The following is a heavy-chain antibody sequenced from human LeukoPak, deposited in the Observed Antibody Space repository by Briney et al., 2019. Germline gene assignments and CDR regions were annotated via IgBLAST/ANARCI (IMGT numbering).Heavy chain of an antibody. CDR3: AKDRYDRSGYYDY. CDR1: GFTLSSYS. Sequence: AGSLRLSCAASGFTLSSYSMNWVRPAPGKGLEWVSSISSSSSYIHYTDSVKGRFTISRDNTKQSMYLQMNSLRAEDTAVYYCAKDRYDRSGYYDYWGQGTLVTVSS. D-gene: IGHD3-22*01. CDR2: ISSSSSYI. V-gene: IGHV3-21*01. J-gene: IGHJ4*02.